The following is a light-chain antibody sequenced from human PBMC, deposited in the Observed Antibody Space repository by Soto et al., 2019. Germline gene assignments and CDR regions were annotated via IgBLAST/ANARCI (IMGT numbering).Light chain of an antibody. CDR1: LSIVTY. CDR3: QQCYSSPPWT. V-gene: IGKV1-39*01. J-gene: IGKJ1*01. Sequence: DIQITQSPSSLSASVGDRVTIPFRASLSIVTYLNWYHQKPGQAPKLLIYAASNLQSGVPSRFSGSGSGTDFTLTISSLQPEDFATYYCQQCYSSPPWTFGQGTKVDIK. CDR2: AAS.